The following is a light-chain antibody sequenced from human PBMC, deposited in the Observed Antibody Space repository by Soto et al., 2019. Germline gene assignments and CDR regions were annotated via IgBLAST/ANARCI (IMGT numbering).Light chain of an antibody. J-gene: IGLJ2*01. CDR3: AAWDDRLTGHVV. Sequence: QAVVTQPTSASGTPGQRVTISCSGSSFNIGSNSVNWYQQLPGAAPKLLIYSNNQRPSGVPDRFSGSKSGTSASLAISGLQSEDEADYYCAAWDDRLTGHVVFGGGTKLTVL. CDR2: SNN. CDR1: SFNIGSNS. V-gene: IGLV1-44*01.